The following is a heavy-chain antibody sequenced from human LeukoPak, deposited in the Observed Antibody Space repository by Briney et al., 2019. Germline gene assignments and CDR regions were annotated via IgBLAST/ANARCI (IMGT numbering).Heavy chain of an antibody. D-gene: IGHD3-16*02. CDR3: ARAPEYYDYVWGSYRSPLTLDY. CDR2: ISSNGGST. CDR1: GFTFSSYA. V-gene: IGHV3-64*01. Sequence: PGGSLRLSCAASGFTFSSYAMHWVRQAPGKGLEYVSAISSNGGSTYYANSVKGRFTISRDNSKNTLYLQMGSLRAEDMAVYYCARAPEYYDYVWGSYRSPLTLDYWGQGTLVTVSS. J-gene: IGHJ4*02.